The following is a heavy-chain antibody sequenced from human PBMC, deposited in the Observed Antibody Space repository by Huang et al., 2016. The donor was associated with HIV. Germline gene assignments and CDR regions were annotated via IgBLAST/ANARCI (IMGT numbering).Heavy chain of an antibody. CDR3: ARGQGGYYYYYMDV. CDR2: INHSEST. J-gene: IGHJ6*03. Sequence: QVQLQQWGAGLLRPSETLSLTCAVYGGSFSGYYGTWIRQPPGKGLEWIGEINHSESTKYNPSLKSRVTISVDTSRNQFSLTVTSVTAADTAVYYCARGQGGYYYYYMDVWGKGTTVTVSS. V-gene: IGHV4-34*01. CDR1: GGSFSGYY.